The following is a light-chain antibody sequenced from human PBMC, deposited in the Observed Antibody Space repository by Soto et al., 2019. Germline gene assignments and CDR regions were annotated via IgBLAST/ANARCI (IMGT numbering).Light chain of an antibody. CDR3: QQYISWPLT. CDR2: DAS. CDR1: QSVTNS. Sequence: EIVLTQSPATLSLSPGERATLSCRASQSVTNSLAWYQQKPGQAPRLLVYDASNRATGIPTRFSGSGSGTDFTLTISNLEPEDFAVYYCQQYISWPLTFGGGTKVDIK. V-gene: IGKV3-11*01. J-gene: IGKJ4*01.